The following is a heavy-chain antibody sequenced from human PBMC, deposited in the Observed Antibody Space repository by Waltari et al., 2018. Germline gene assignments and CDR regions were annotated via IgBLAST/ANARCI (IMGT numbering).Heavy chain of an antibody. D-gene: IGHD5-18*01. CDR1: GYTFTGYY. V-gene: IGHV1-2*02. Sequence: QVQLVQSGAEVKKPGASVKVSCKASGYTFTGYYMPWVRQAPGQGLEWMGWIDPKSGGTNYAQKFQGRVTMTRDTSISTAYMELSRLRSDDTAVYYCAGGGGYSFGYRVFDYWGQGTLVTVSS. CDR3: AGGGGYSFGYRVFDY. CDR2: IDPKSGGT. J-gene: IGHJ4*02.